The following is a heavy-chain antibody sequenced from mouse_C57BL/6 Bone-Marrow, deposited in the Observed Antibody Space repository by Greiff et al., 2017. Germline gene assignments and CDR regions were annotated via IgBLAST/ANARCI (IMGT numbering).Heavy chain of an antibody. V-gene: IGHV8-6*01. D-gene: IGHD1-1*01. Sequence: QVTLKESGPGILQPSQTLSLTCSFSGFSLSTFGMGVSWIRQPSGKDLEWLVHIYWDDDKHYTPSLKSQLRISKDTSNNQVFLRITTVDTVDTATYYFARSTVEDAMDYWGQGTSVTVSS. CDR3: ARSTVEDAMDY. J-gene: IGHJ4*01. CDR1: GFSLSTFGMG. CDR2: IYWDDDK.